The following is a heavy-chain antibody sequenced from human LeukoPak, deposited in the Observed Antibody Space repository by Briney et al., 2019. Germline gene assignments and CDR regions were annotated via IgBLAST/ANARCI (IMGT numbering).Heavy chain of an antibody. CDR1: GFTFRSYW. Sequence: PGGTLRLSCAASGFTFRSYWMSWVRQVPGKGLQWVANIKEDGSKTYYVDSVKGRFTISRDNAKNSLCLEINSLRADDTAVYYCARDYANIVDYWGQGTLVTVSS. CDR3: ARDYANIVDY. V-gene: IGHV3-7*03. J-gene: IGHJ4*02. CDR2: IKEDGSKT. D-gene: IGHD3-16*01.